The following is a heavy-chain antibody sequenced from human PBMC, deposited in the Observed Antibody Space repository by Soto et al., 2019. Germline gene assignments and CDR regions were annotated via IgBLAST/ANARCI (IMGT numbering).Heavy chain of an antibody. CDR3: TADAQISFSLIRFDY. D-gene: IGHD3-16*01. V-gene: IGHV3-15*07. CDR2: IKSKSDGGRT. Sequence: SVRLSCAASDFVVSDARVNWARQAPGKGQEWVGRIKSKSDGGRTDYAAPVKGRFAVSRDDSNNMVYLQMNSLKTEDTGVYYCTADAQISFSLIRFDYWEHDTLSTV. CDR1: DFVVSDAR. J-gene: IGHJ4*01.